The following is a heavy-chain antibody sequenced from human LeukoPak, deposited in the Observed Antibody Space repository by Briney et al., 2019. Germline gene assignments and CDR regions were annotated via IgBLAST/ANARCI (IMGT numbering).Heavy chain of an antibody. V-gene: IGHV1-69*01. D-gene: IGHD3-9*01. CDR3: AREDILTGYIGY. Sequence: ASVKVSCKASVGTFSNYAISWVRQAPGQGLEWMGGIMPIFGTANYARKFQGRVTITADESTSTAYMELSSLRSEDTAVYYCAREDILTGYIGYWGQGTLVTVSS. CDR1: VGTFSNYA. J-gene: IGHJ4*02. CDR2: IMPIFGTA.